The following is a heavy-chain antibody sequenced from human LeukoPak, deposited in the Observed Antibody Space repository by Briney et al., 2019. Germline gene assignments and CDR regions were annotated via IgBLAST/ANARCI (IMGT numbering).Heavy chain of an antibody. D-gene: IGHD4/OR15-4a*01. Sequence: GGSLRLSCEASGFTFSSYTLHWVRQSPGKGLEWLTMISYDGTYTYYVDSVKGRFTISRDMSKDTLYLQMNSLRPEDTAVYFCARAPRVGAYYFDHWGQGTLVTVSS. CDR3: ARAPRVGAYYFDH. V-gene: IGHV3-30*04. CDR2: ISYDGTYT. CDR1: GFTFSSYT. J-gene: IGHJ4*02.